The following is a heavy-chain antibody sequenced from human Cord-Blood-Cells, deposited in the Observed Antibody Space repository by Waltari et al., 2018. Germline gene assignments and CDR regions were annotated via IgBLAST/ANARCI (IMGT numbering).Heavy chain of an antibody. J-gene: IGHJ4*02. CDR1: GGSISSYY. CDR3: ARNFGDY. CDR2: TYYSGST. D-gene: IGHD3-16*01. V-gene: IGHV4-59*01. Sequence: QVQLQESGPGLVKPSETLSLTCTVSGGSISSYYWSWIRQPPGKGLEWIGYTYYSGSTNDNPSLKSRVTISVDTSKNQFSLKLSSVTAADTAVYYCARNFGDYWGQGTLVTVSS.